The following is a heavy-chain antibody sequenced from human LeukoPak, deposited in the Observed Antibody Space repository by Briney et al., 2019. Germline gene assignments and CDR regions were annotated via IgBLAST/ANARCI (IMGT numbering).Heavy chain of an antibody. Sequence: SETLSLTCTVSGGSISSYYWSWTRQPPGKGLEWIGYIYYSGSTNYNPSLKSRVTISVDTSKNQFSLKLSSVTAADTAVYYCARAGTRVAATYLLKYIFDYWGQGTLVTVSS. CDR3: ARAGTRVAATYLLKYIFDY. J-gene: IGHJ4*02. V-gene: IGHV4-59*01. CDR2: IYYSGST. CDR1: GGSISSYY. D-gene: IGHD2-15*01.